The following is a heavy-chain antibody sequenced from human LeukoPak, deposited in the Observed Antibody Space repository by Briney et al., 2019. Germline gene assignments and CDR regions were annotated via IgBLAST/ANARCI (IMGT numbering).Heavy chain of an antibody. J-gene: IGHJ4*02. CDR3: ARRRRDFDY. CDR1: GGSISSYY. CDR2: IYYSGST. V-gene: IGHV4-59*08. Sequence: SETLSLTCTVSGGSISSYYWSWIRQPPGKGLEWIGYIYYSGSTNYNPSLMSRVTISVDTSKNQFSLKLSSVTAADTAVYYCARRRRDFDYWGQGTLVTVSS.